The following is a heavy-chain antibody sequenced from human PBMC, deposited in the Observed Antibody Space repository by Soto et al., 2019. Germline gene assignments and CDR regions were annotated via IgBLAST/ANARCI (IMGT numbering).Heavy chain of an antibody. J-gene: IGHJ5*02. Sequence: QMQLVESGGGVVQPGRSLRLSCAASGFTFRNYAMHWVRQAPGMGLEWVAVILHDRRNEKYADSVKGRFTISRDNSKDTLYLAMSGLRVEDTAVYFCARANCGSPGCQGRDQFDPWGQGTLVTVSS. CDR3: ARANCGSPGCQGRDQFDP. CDR2: ILHDRRNE. D-gene: IGHD2-15*01. CDR1: GFTFRNYA. V-gene: IGHV3-30*04.